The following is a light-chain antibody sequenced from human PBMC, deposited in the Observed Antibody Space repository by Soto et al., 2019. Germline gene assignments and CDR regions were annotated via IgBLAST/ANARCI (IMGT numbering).Light chain of an antibody. CDR3: QQRSNWPLP. J-gene: IGKJ5*01. Sequence: IGWTHSPSTLYFNPGESATLSCRASRSVSSYLAWYRQTPGQAPRLRIYDDPNRSTDLPARFSGRGPGPDFTRTVDSLEHQECPVYYCQQRSNWPLPSGQGKR. CDR2: DDP. CDR1: RSVSSY. V-gene: IGKV3-11*01.